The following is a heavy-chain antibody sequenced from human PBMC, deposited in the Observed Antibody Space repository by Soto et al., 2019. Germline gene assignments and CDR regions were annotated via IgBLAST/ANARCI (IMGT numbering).Heavy chain of an antibody. V-gene: IGHV3-30*18. D-gene: IGHD3-10*01. J-gene: IGHJ4*02. Sequence: VQLVESGGGVVQPGESLRLSCAASGFTFSSNGIHWVRQAPGKGLEWVAVISYDGSNKYYADSVKGRFTISRVNSKNTLYLQMNSLSAEDTAVYYCGKDHLYGSGSYRGVHGFDSWGQGILVTVSS. CDR3: GKDHLYGSGSYRGVHGFDS. CDR1: GFTFSSNG. CDR2: ISYDGSNK.